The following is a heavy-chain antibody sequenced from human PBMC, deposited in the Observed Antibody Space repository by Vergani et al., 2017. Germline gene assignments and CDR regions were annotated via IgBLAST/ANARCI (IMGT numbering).Heavy chain of an antibody. D-gene: IGHD3-22*01. Sequence: VQLLESGGGLVQPGGSLRLSCAASGFTFSSYAMSWVRQAPGKGLEWVSAISGSGGSTYYADSVKGRFTISRDNSKNTLYLQINILRAEDTAVYYCAKERSISMISPRGYYYGMDVWGQGTTVTVSS. V-gene: IGHV3-23*01. J-gene: IGHJ6*02. CDR2: ISGSGGST. CDR1: GFTFSSYA. CDR3: AKERSISMISPRGYYYGMDV.